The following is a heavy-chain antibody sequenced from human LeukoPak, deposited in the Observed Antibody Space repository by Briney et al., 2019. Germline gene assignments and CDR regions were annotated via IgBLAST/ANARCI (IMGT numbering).Heavy chain of an antibody. Sequence: SDTLSLTCTVSGYSISSGYYWGWIRPPPGEGLEWIVSFEYGGSTYYNPSLKSRVTISGDTSKNPFSLKLSSVTAADTAVYYCARESRRDCRSTSCYEVFDPWGEGTLVSVSS. CDR2: FEYGGST. D-gene: IGHD2-2*01. J-gene: IGHJ5*02. V-gene: IGHV4-38-2*02. CDR1: GYSISSGYY. CDR3: ARESRRDCRSTSCYEVFDP.